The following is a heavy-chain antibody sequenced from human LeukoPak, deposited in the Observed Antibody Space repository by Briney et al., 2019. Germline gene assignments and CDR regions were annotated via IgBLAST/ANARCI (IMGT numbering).Heavy chain of an antibody. CDR2: IYYSGST. CDR1: GGSINSSIYY. J-gene: IGHJ3*02. Sequence: SETLSLTCTVSGGSINSSIYYWGWIRQPPGKGLEWIGYIYYSGSTNYNPSLKSRVTISVDTSKNQFSLKLSSVTAADTAVYYCARSLYYYGSDSFDIWGQGTMVTVSS. D-gene: IGHD3-10*01. CDR3: ARSLYYYGSDSFDI. V-gene: IGHV4-61*05.